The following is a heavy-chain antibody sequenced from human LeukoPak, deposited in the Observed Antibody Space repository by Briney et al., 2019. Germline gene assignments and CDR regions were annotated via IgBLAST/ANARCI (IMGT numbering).Heavy chain of an antibody. V-gene: IGHV3-53*01. CDR3: AREGNCYYDSSGYYD. J-gene: IGHJ4*02. CDR1: GFTVSSNY. D-gene: IGHD3-22*01. CDR2: IYSGGST. Sequence: GGSLRLSCAASGFTVSSNYMSWVRQAPGKGLEWVSVIYSGGSTYYADSVKGRFTISRDNSKNTLYLQMNSLRAEDTAVYYCAREGNCYYDSSGYYDWGQGTLVTVSS.